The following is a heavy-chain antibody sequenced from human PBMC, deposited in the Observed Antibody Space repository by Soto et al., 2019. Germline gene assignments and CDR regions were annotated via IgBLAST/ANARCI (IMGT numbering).Heavy chain of an antibody. CDR1: GYTFTSYY. V-gene: IGHV1-46*01. CDR3: ARGRGDSSGYYEDYYYYGMDV. D-gene: IGHD3-22*01. Sequence: ASVNVSCTASGYTFTSYYMHWVRQATGQGLEWMGIINPSGGSTSYAQKFQGRVTMTRDTSTSTVYMELSSLRSEDTAVYYCARGRGDSSGYYEDYYYYGMDVWGQGTTVTVSS. CDR2: INPSGGST. J-gene: IGHJ6*02.